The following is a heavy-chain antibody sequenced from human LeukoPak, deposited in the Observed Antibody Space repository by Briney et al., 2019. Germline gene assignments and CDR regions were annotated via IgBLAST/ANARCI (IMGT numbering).Heavy chain of an antibody. D-gene: IGHD3-22*01. V-gene: IGHV3-11*01. J-gene: IGHJ6*03. CDR2: ISSSGSTI. CDR1: GFTFSDYY. CDR3: AREYDSSGYYYYYYYMDV. Sequence: PGGSLRLSCAASGFTFSDYYMSWIRQAPGKGLEWVSYISSSGSTIYYADSVKGRFTISRDNAKNSLYLQMNSLRAEGTAVYYCAREYDSSGYYYYYYYMDVWGKGTTVTVSS.